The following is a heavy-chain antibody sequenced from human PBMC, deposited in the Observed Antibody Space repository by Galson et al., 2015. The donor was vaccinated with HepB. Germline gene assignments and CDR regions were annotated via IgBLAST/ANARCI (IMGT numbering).Heavy chain of an antibody. Sequence: SLRLSCAASGFTVSSNYMSWVRQAPGKGLEWVSVIYSGGSTYYADSVKGRFTISRDNSKNTLYLQMNSLRAEDTAVYYCAREPPYYYGSGSVKYGMDVWGQGTTVTVSS. J-gene: IGHJ6*02. CDR3: AREPPYYYGSGSVKYGMDV. V-gene: IGHV3-53*01. CDR2: IYSGGST. CDR1: GFTVSSNY. D-gene: IGHD3-10*01.